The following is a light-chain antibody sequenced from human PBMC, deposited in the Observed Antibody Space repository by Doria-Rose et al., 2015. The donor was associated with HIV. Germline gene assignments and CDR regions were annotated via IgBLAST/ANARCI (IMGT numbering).Light chain of an antibody. CDR3: QQSYTAPRT. V-gene: IGKV1-39*01. CDR2: AAS. Sequence: VTITCRASQSISTYLNWYQQKPGRAPKLLIYAASSLQSGVPSRFSGSGSGTDFTLTISSLQPEDFAAYYCQQSYTAPRTFGQGTKVEI. J-gene: IGKJ1*01. CDR1: QSISTY.